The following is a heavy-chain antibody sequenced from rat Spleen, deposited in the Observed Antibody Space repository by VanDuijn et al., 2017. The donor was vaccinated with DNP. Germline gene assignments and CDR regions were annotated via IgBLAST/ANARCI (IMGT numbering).Heavy chain of an antibody. J-gene: IGHJ2*01. CDR1: GFSLTSYT. Sequence: QVQLKESGPGLVQPSQTLSLTCTVSGFSLTSYTVSWVRQPPGKGLEWIAAISSGGTTYYNSALKSRLSISRDTSKSQVFLKMNSLQTEDTAIYFCTRDRGVYYGLSLFDYWGQGVMVTVSS. D-gene: IGHD1-6*01. CDR2: ISSGGTT. CDR3: TRDRGVYYGLSLFDY. V-gene: IGHV2-6*01.